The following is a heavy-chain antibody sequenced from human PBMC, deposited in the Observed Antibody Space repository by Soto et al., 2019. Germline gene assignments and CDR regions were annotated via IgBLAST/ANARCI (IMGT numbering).Heavy chain of an antibody. Sequence: PSETLSLTCTVSGGSISSYYWSWIRQPPGKGLEWLGYLYYSGGTNYNPSLKSRITISVDTSKNQYSLKLNSVTAADTAIYYCTRHLTYCSAGSCYSDFPYYGMDVWGQGTTVTVSS. J-gene: IGHJ6*02. CDR1: GGSISSYY. V-gene: IGHV4-59*08. CDR3: TRHLTYCSAGSCYSDFPYYGMDV. D-gene: IGHD2-15*01. CDR2: LYYSGGT.